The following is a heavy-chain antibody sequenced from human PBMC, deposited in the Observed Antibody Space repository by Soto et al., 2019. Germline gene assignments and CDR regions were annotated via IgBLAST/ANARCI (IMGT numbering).Heavy chain of an antibody. CDR2: IYWDDDK. CDR3: AHRPIASAGGAFDY. J-gene: IGHJ4*02. Sequence: QITLKESGPPLVKPTQTLTLTCTFSGFSLTSSEVGVGWIRQPPGKALEWLAIIYWDDDKRYSPSLKSRLTITQYTSQNQVVLTMTNMDPVDTATYFCAHRPIASAGGAFDYWRQGILAAVSS. V-gene: IGHV2-5*02. D-gene: IGHD1-26*01. CDR1: GFSLTSSEVG.